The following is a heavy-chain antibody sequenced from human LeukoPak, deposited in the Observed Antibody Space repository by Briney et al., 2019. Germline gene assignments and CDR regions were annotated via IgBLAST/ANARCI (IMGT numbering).Heavy chain of an antibody. CDR1: GFTFSSYA. D-gene: IGHD6-13*01. J-gene: IGHJ4*02. CDR3: ARDFKAWYSSSWTDY. Sequence: GGSLRLSCAASGFTFSSYAMSWVRQAPGKGLEWVSSISSSSSYIYYADSVKGRFTISRDNAKNSLYLQMNSLRAEDTAVYYCARDFKAWYSSSWTDYWGQGTLVTVSS. CDR2: ISSSSSYI. V-gene: IGHV3-21*01.